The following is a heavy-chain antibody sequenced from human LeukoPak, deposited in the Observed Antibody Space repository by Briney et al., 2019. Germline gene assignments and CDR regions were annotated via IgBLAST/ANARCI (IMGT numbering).Heavy chain of an antibody. CDR2: INGGGTGT. Sequence: AGGSLRLSCAASGFTFSSYALSWVRQAPGKGLEWVSAINGGGTGTYYADSVKGRFTISRDNSKNTLYLQMHSLRGEDTALYYCVKGIAVAEIWGQGIQVTVSS. J-gene: IGHJ4*02. CDR3: VKGIAVAEI. D-gene: IGHD6-19*01. V-gene: IGHV3-23*01. CDR1: GFTFSSYA.